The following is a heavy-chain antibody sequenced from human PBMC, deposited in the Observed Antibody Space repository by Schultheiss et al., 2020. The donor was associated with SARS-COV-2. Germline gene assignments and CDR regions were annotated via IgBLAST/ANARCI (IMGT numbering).Heavy chain of an antibody. Sequence: SETLSLTCAVYGGSFSGYYWSWIRQPPGKGLEWIGEINHSGSTNYNPSLKSRVTISVDTSKNQFSLRLSSVTAADTAVYYCARSGDDFDYWGQGTLVTVSS. CDR3: ARSGDDFDY. CDR2: INHSGST. V-gene: IGHV4-34*01. J-gene: IGHJ4*02. CDR1: GGSFSGYY. D-gene: IGHD3-10*01.